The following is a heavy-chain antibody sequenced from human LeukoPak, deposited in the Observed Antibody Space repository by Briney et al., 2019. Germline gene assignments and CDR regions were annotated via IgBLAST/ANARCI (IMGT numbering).Heavy chain of an antibody. CDR1: GFTFSNYA. D-gene: IGHD3-22*01. CDR2: ISGTSGRT. V-gene: IGHV3-23*01. Sequence: GGSLRLSCAASGFTFSNYAMDWVRQAPGKGLEWVSAISGTSGRTYYADSVRGRFTISRDNSRDTLFLEMNNLRIEDTAIYYCAKNFSMMVFWGPGTQVTVSS. CDR3: AKNFSMMVF. J-gene: IGHJ4*02.